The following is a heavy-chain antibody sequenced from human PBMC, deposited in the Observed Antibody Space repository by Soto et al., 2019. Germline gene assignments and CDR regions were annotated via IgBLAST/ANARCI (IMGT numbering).Heavy chain of an antibody. V-gene: IGHV3-23*01. J-gene: IGHJ3*02. Sequence: LRLSCAASGFICSSYDMSWVRQAPGKGLEWVSTILVDGRTFYVDSVKGRFTISRDSSQNTVYLQMNSPTAGDTALYYCAKATATGGGAFDICGQGTMVTVSS. CDR3: AKATATGGGAFDI. CDR1: GFICSSYD. CDR2: ILVDGRT. D-gene: IGHD2-8*02.